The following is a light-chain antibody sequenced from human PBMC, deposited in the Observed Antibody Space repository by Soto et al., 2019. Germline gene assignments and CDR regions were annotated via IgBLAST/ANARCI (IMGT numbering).Light chain of an antibody. Sequence: QSVLTQPPSASGTPGQRVTICCSGSSSNIGSNYVYWYQQLPGTAPKLLIYSNNQRPSGVPDRFSGSKSGTSASLAISGLRSEDEADYYCAAWDDSLSGPAFGGGTKLTVL. CDR2: SNN. CDR1: SSNIGSNY. J-gene: IGLJ2*01. V-gene: IGLV1-47*02. CDR3: AAWDDSLSGPA.